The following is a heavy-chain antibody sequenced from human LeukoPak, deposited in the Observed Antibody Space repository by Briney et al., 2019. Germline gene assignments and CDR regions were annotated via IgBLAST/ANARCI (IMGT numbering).Heavy chain of an antibody. Sequence: GSLRLSCTASGFTFGDYATSWVRQAPGKGLEWVGFIRSKAYGGTTEYAASVKGRFTISRDDSKSIAYLQMNSLKTEDTAVYYCTPYGYWGQGTLVTVSS. D-gene: IGHD3-16*01. CDR3: TPYGY. CDR1: GFTFGDYA. CDR2: IRSKAYGGTT. V-gene: IGHV3-49*04. J-gene: IGHJ4*02.